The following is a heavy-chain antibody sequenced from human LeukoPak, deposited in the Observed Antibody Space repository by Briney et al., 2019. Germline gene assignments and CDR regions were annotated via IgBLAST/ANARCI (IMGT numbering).Heavy chain of an antibody. V-gene: IGHV1-24*01. Sequence: ASVKVSCKVSGYILTELSMHWVRQAPGKGLEWMGGFDPEDGETIYAQKFQGRVTMTEDTSTDTAYMELSSLRSEDTAVYYCATLRYYDFWSGYVYWGQGTLVTVSS. CDR3: ATLRYYDFWSGYVY. CDR1: GYILTELS. J-gene: IGHJ4*02. D-gene: IGHD3-3*01. CDR2: FDPEDGET.